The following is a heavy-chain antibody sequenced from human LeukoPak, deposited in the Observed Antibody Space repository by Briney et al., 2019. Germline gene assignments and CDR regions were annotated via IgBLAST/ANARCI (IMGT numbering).Heavy chain of an antibody. V-gene: IGHV3-30*04. Sequence: GGSLRLSCAASGFTFSSYAMHWVRQAPGKGLEWVAVISYDGSNKYYADSVKGRFTISRDNSKNTLYLQMNSLKTEDTAVCYCTTWRGPNWGQGTLVTVSS. CDR3: TTWRGPN. J-gene: IGHJ4*02. D-gene: IGHD1-1*01. CDR1: GFTFSSYA. CDR2: ISYDGSNK.